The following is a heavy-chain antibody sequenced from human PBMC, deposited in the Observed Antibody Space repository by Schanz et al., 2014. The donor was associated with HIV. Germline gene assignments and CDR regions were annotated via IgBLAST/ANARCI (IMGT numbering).Heavy chain of an antibody. D-gene: IGHD3-10*01. CDR2: VFSNGAT. CDR3: ARADYYGSGSYYKNYYYGMDV. CDR1: GGSISNNF. J-gene: IGHJ6*02. Sequence: VQLQESGPGLVKPSETLSLTCSVSGGSISNNFCNWIRQSPGKGLEWIGNVFSNGATKYNPSLQSRVTISVDTSQNQFSLKLTSVTAADTAVYFCARADYYGSGSYYKNYYYGMDVWGQGTTVTVSS. V-gene: IGHV4-59*01.